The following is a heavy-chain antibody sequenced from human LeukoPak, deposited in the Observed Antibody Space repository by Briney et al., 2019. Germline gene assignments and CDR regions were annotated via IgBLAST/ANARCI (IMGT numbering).Heavy chain of an antibody. CDR2: INPISGDK. J-gene: IGHJ3*02. Sequence: ASVKVSCKASGYIFSVYFIHWVRQAPGQGLEWLGWINPISGDKHSAQNFQGRVTLARDTSVSTAYMELSGLTSDDTAVYYCGKDPTTGPIRWAPFDIWGQSTMLTVS. V-gene: IGHV1-2*02. CDR1: GYIFSVYF. CDR3: GKDPTTGPIRWAPFDI. D-gene: IGHD1-1*01.